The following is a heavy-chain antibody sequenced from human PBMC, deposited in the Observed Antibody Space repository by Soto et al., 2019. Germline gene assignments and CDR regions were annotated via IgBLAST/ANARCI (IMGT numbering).Heavy chain of an antibody. CDR3: XXXXXXXXXXDP. Sequence: QVQLVQSGAEVKKPGASVKVSCKASGXXXXXXXXXXXXXXXXQGLEWMGWINPNSGGTNYAQKFQGRVTMTRDTSIRTAYMXXSRLXXXXXXXXXXXXXXXXXXXXDPXXQGTLVTVSS. J-gene: IGHJ5*02. CDR2: INPNSGGT. V-gene: IGHV1-2*02. CDR1: GXXXXXXX.